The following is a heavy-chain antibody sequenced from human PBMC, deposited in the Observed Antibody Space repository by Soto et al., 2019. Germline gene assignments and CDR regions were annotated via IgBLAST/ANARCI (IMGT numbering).Heavy chain of an antibody. CDR2: ISTSGATR. CDR3: ARFFGSGFDY. J-gene: IGHJ4*02. D-gene: IGHD6-19*01. Sequence: EVQLVESGGGLVQPGGSLRLSCVASGFTFSTDSINWVRQAPGKGLEWVAHISTSGATRYYADPVKGRFTISRDNAKTSLYLQMDSLRNEDTAVYYCARFFGSGFDYWGQGTLVTVSS. CDR1: GFTFSTDS. V-gene: IGHV3-48*02.